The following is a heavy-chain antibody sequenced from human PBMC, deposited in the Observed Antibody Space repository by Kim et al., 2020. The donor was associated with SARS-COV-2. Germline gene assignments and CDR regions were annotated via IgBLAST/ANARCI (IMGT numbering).Heavy chain of an antibody. D-gene: IGHD6-13*01. J-gene: IGHJ3*01. Sequence: YADSGNGRLTIPRDNPKNTLYLQMNSLRAEDTAVYYCAKDLGAAAGTVNWGQGTMVTVSS. CDR3: AKDLGAAAGTVN. V-gene: IGHV3-23*01.